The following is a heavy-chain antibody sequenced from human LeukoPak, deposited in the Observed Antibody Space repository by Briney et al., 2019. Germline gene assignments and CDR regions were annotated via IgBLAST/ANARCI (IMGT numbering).Heavy chain of an antibody. CDR2: IYTTGAT. CDR1: SGSIRSYF. CDR3: ARQGYTASYYFLDY. J-gene: IGHJ4*02. V-gene: IGHV4-4*07. D-gene: IGHD1-26*01. Sequence: PSETLSLTCTVSSGSIRSYFWGWVRQPAGKGLEWIGRIYTTGATFYNPSLKTRLTMSIDTSKNQFSLRLTSVVAADTAVYYCARQGYTASYYFLDYWSQGTLVTVSS.